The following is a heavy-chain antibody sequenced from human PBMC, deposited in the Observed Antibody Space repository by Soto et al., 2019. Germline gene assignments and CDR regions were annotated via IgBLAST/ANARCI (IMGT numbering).Heavy chain of an antibody. V-gene: IGHV3-30*18. CDR3: AKIGAAGPDHYFDY. D-gene: IGHD6-13*01. CDR1: GFTFSSYG. CDR2: ISYDGSNK. Sequence: QVQLVESGGGVVQPGRSLRLSCAASGFTFSSYGMHWVRQAPGKGLEWVAVISYDGSNKYYADSVKGRFTISRDNSKNTLYLQMNSLRAEDTAVYYCAKIGAAGPDHYFDYWGQGTLVTVSS. J-gene: IGHJ4*02.